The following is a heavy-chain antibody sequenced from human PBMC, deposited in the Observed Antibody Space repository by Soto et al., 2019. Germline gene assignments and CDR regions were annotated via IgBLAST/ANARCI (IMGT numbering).Heavy chain of an antibody. CDR3: AGGSAWERISDAFDI. V-gene: IGHV1-2*04. CDR2: INPNSGGT. J-gene: IGHJ3*02. Sequence: ASVKVSCKASGYTFTGYYMHWVRQAPGQGLEWMGWINPNSGGTNYAQKFQGWVTMTRDTSISTAYMELSRLRSDDTAVYYCAGGSAWERISDAFDIWGQGTMVTVSS. D-gene: IGHD1-26*01. CDR1: GYTFTGYY.